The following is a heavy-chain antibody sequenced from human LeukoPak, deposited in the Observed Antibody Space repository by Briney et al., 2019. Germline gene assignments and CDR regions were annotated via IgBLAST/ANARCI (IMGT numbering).Heavy chain of an antibody. CDR1: GFTVPDNY. J-gene: IGHJ4*02. Sequence: GGSLRLSCAASGFTVPDNYMNWVRQSSGKGLEWVSVIYGGGDTNYADSVKGRFTISRDNAKNSLYLQMSSLRAEDTALYYCVKDRPNWATDYWGQGTLVTVSS. V-gene: IGHV3-53*01. CDR3: VKDRPNWATDY. D-gene: IGHD7-27*01. CDR2: IYGGGDT.